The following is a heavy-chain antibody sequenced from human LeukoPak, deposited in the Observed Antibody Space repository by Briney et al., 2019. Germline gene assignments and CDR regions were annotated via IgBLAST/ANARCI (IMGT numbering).Heavy chain of an antibody. V-gene: IGHV3-23*01. CDR3: AKDHGYCSSTSCYPSENY. J-gene: IGHJ4*02. D-gene: IGHD2-2*01. Sequence: GGPLRLSCAASGFTFSSYAMSWVRQAPGKGLEWVSAISGSGGSTYYADSVEGRFTISRDNSKNTLYLQMNSLRAEDTAVYYCAKDHGYCSSTSCYPSENYWGQGTLVTVSS. CDR2: ISGSGGST. CDR1: GFTFSSYA.